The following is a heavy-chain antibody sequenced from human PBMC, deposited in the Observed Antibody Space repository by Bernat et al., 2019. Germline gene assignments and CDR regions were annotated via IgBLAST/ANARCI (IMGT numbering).Heavy chain of an antibody. CDR3: AKELRSSENWFDP. CDR2: INGSGFSK. CDR1: ALTFSTYA. Sequence: VNLLEAGGGLVQPGGSLRLSCSASALTFSTYAMNWERQAPGKGLEWVSTINGSGFSKYYAASVKGRFTISRDNSKNTLSLQMNSLRAEDTAVYYCAKELRSSENWFDPWGQGTLVTVSS. J-gene: IGHJ5*02. V-gene: IGHV3-23*01. D-gene: IGHD4-17*01.